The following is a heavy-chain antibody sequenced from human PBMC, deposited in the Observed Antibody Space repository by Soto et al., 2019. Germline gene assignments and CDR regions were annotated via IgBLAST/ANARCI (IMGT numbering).Heavy chain of an antibody. CDR2: IYWNSGTI. CDR3: AKDTSLTTSYFAH. CDR1: GFTFDDYA. J-gene: IGHJ4*02. D-gene: IGHD1-1*01. V-gene: IGHV3-9*01. Sequence: VQLVESGGGLVQPGGSLRLSCAASGFTFDDYAMHWVRQAPGKGLEWVSSIYWNSGTIDYADSVKGRFTISRDNAKNSLYLQMNSLRPADTAFYYCAKDTSLTTSYFAHWAQGTLVTVSS.